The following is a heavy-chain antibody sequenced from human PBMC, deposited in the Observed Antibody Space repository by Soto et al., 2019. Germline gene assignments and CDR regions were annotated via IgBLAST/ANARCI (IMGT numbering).Heavy chain of an antibody. CDR2: IDPSDSYT. Sequence: PGESLKISCKGSGYSFTSYWISWVRQMPGKGLEWMGRIDPSDSYTNYSPSFQGHVTISADKSISTAYLQWSSLKASDTAMYYCARLPEWIQLWLSLELRHYYYNGMDVRGPGTTLTVSS. J-gene: IGHJ6*02. CDR1: GYSFTSYW. V-gene: IGHV5-10-1*01. D-gene: IGHD5-18*01. CDR3: ARLPEWIQLWLSLELRHYYYNGMDV.